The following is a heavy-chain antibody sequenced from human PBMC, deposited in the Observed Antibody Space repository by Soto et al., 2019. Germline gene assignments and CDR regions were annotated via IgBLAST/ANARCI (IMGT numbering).Heavy chain of an antibody. CDR2: INPNSGGT. CDR1: GYTFTGYY. Sequence: QVQLVQSGAEVKKPAASVQVSCKASGYTFTGYYMHWVRQAPGQGLEWMGWINPNSGGTNYAKKFQGWVTMTRDTSISTAYMELSRLRSDDTAVYYCARDYRTVTGYYYGMDVWGQGTTVTVSS. CDR3: ARDYRTVTGYYYGMDV. J-gene: IGHJ6*02. V-gene: IGHV1-2*04. D-gene: IGHD4-4*01.